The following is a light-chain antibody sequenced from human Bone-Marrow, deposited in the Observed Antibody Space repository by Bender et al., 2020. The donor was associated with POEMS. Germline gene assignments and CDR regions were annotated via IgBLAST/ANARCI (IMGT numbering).Light chain of an antibody. CDR1: SSNTGSGYD. Sequence: QSMLTQPPSVSAAPGQRVTISCTGSSSNTGSGYDINWYQHLPGTAPKLLIYGYNNRPSGVPDRFSGSKSGTSASLAITGLQAEDEADYYCQSYDSSLSVWVFGGGTKLTVL. V-gene: IGLV1-40*01. CDR2: GYN. J-gene: IGLJ3*02. CDR3: QSYDSSLSVWV.